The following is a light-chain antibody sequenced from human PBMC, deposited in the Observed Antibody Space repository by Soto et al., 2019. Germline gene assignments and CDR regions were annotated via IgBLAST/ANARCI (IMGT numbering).Light chain of an antibody. CDR2: GAS. CDR1: QSVSSSY. Sequence: EIVLTQSPGTLSLSPGERATLSCRASQSVSSSYLAWYQQKPGQAPRLLIYGASSRATGIPDRFSGSGSGTDFTLTISRLEPEDFAVYYCQQYGGLPRTFGQGTKVDI. J-gene: IGKJ1*01. CDR3: QQYGGLPRT. V-gene: IGKV3-20*01.